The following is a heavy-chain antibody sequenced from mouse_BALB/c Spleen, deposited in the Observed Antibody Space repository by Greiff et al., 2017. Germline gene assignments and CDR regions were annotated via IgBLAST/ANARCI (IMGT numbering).Heavy chain of an antibody. D-gene: IGHD1-1*01. V-gene: IGHV5-9-4*01. CDR2: ISSGGSYT. J-gene: IGHJ3*01. CDR3: ARGDYYGSSYVGTSWFAY. CDR1: GFTFSSYA. Sequence: EVKVVESGGGLVKPGGSLKLSCAASGFTFSSYAMSWVRQSPEKRLEWVAEISSGGSYTYYPDTVTGRFTISRDNAKNTLYLEMSSLRSEDTAMYYCARGDYYGSSYVGTSWFAYWGQGTLATVSA.